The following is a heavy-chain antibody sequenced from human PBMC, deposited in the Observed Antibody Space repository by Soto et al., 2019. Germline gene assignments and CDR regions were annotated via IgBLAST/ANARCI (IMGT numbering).Heavy chain of an antibody. CDR1: GYTFTSYG. CDR2: ISAHNGNT. J-gene: IGHJ4*02. D-gene: IGHD3-22*01. CDR3: AIFYDSPIHYFDY. Sequence: ASVKVSCKASGYTFTSYGINWVRQAPGQGLEWMGWISAHNGNTNYAQKLQGRVTMTTDTSTSTAYMELRSLRSDDTAVYFCAIFYDSPIHYFDYWGQGTLVTVSS. V-gene: IGHV1-18*04.